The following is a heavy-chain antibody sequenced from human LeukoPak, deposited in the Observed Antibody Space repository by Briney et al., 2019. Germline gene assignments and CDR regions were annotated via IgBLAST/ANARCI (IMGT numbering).Heavy chain of an antibody. CDR2: IHHSGST. CDR1: GYSIRSGHF. D-gene: IGHD2-21*02. CDR3: ARDHLYCGSDCYPYDY. J-gene: IGHJ4*02. V-gene: IGHV4-38-2*02. Sequence: SETLSLTCAVSGYSIRSGHFRGWIRQPPGKGLEWIGNIHHSGSTFYNPSLKSRVTISVDTSKNQFSLKLSSVTAADTAVYYCARDHLYCGSDCYPYDYWGQGTLVTVSS.